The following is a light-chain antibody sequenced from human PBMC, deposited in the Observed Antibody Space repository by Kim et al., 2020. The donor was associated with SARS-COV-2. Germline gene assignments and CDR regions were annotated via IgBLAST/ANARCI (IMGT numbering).Light chain of an antibody. CDR2: WAS. CDR3: QQYLRTRT. V-gene: IGKV4-1*01. Sequence: RSPIHCKCSQILLYRSTTKNSLTWYLQKPGQPPKLLIYWASIRAFGVPERFSGSGSGTNFTLTITSLQAEDVAVYYCQQYLRTRTFGQGTKVDIK. J-gene: IGKJ1*01. CDR1: QILLYRSTTKNS.